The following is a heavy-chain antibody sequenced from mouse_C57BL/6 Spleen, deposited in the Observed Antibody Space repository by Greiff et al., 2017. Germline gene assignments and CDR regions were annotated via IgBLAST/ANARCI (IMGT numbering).Heavy chain of an antibody. V-gene: IGHV1-69*01. CDR1: GYTFTSYW. J-gene: IGHJ1*03. CDR2: IDPSDSYT. D-gene: IGHD1-1*01. Sequence: QVQLQQSGAELVMPGASVKLSCKASGYTFTSYWMHWVKQRPGQGLEWIGEIDPSDSYTNYNQKFKGKSTLTVDKSSSTAYMQLSRLTSEDSAVYYCAGLITAVVAASHCYFDVWGTGTTVTVSS. CDR3: AGLITAVVAASHCYFDV.